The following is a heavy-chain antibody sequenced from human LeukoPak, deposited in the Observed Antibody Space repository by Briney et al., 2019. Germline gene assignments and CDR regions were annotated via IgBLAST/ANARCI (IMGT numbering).Heavy chain of an antibody. CDR3: ARDRLDIVVVPAAISDAFDI. D-gene: IGHD2-2*01. V-gene: IGHV1-8*01. CDR2: MNPNSGNT. Sequence: ASVKVSCKASGYTFTSYDINWVRQATGQGLEWMGWMNPNSGNTGYAQKFQGRVTMTRNTSISTAYMELSSLRSEDTAVYYCARDRLDIVVVPAAISDAFDIWGQGTMVTVSS. J-gene: IGHJ3*02. CDR1: GYTFTSYD.